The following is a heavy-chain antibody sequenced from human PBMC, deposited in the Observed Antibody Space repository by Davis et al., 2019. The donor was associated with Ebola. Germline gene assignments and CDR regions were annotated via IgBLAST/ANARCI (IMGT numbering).Heavy chain of an antibody. V-gene: IGHV4-59*01. CDR1: GGSISSYY. CDR3: ARVGGDGSSHLEGLDS. J-gene: IGHJ4*02. CDR2: INYSGRT. Sequence: MPSETLSLTCTVYGGSISSYYWSWVRQPPGKGLEWIADINYSGRTNYNPSLASRVTISIATSKNQFSLNLSSVTAADTAVYYCARVGGDGSSHLEGLDSWGQGTLVTVSS. D-gene: IGHD3-16*01.